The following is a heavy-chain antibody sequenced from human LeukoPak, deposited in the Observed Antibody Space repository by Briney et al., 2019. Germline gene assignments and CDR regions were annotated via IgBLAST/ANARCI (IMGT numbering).Heavy chain of an antibody. CDR3: ARDPPVLRYFDWSAGFDY. V-gene: IGHV3-48*02. CDR2: ISMSSSTI. Sequence: GGSLRLSCAASGFTFSSYSMNWVRQAPGKGLEWVSYISMSSSTIYYADSVKGRFTISRDNAKNSLYLQMNSLRDEDTAVYYCARDPPVLRYFDWSAGFDYWGQGTLVTVSS. J-gene: IGHJ4*02. CDR1: GFTFSSYS. D-gene: IGHD3-9*01.